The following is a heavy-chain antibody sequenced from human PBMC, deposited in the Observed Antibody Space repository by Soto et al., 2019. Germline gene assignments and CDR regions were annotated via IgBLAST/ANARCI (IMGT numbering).Heavy chain of an antibody. CDR3: AKDRLAGGFDY. V-gene: IGHV3-30*18. Sequence: SLRLSCAASGFTFSSYGMHWVRQAPGKGLEWVAVISYNGSNKYYADSVKGRFTISRDNSKNTLYLQMNSLRADDTAVYYCAKDRLAGGFDYWGQGTLVTVSS. CDR2: ISYNGSNK. J-gene: IGHJ4*02. D-gene: IGHD3-16*01. CDR1: GFTFSSYG.